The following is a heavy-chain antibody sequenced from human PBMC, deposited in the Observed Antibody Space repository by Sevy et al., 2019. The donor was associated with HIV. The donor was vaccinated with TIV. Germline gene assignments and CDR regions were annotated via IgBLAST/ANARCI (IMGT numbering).Heavy chain of an antibody. CDR3: ASRPARSQPPDSLIQLFNQYYFDY. J-gene: IGHJ4*02. CDR2: INSDGSST. Sequence: GGSLRLSCAASGFTFSSYWMHWVRQAPGKGLVWVSRINSDGSSTSYADSVKGRFTISRDNAKNTLYLQMNSLRAEDTAVYYCASRPARSQPPDSLIQLFNQYYFDYWGQGTLVTVSS. D-gene: IGHD5-18*01. CDR1: GFTFSSYW. V-gene: IGHV3-74*01.